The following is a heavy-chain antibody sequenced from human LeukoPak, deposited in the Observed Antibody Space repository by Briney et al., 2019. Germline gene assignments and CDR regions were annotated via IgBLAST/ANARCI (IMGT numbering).Heavy chain of an antibody. J-gene: IGHJ3*02. CDR1: GFIFSYYS. CDR2: INSNSNYM. CDR3: ARSEFEAFDM. Sequence: GGSLRLSCAASGFIFSYYSMNWVRQAPGKGLEWVSSINSNSNYMSYADSVKGRFAISRDNAKNSLYLQMTSLRAEDTAVYYCARSEFEAFDMWVQGTMVTVSS. V-gene: IGHV3-21*01. D-gene: IGHD3-10*01.